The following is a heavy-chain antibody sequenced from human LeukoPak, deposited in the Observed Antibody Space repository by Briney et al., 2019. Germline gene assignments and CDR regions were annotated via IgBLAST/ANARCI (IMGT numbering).Heavy chain of an antibody. V-gene: IGHV3-48*04. CDR2: ISTSGSTI. D-gene: IGHD3-9*01. J-gene: IGHJ4*02. CDR3: TRSPGLRSFDWLLPYYDS. Sequence: PGGSLRLSCAASGFTFSSYGMHWVRQAPGKGLGWVSYISTSGSTIYFADSVKGRFTVSRDNANNSLYLQMNSLRAEDTAVYYCTRSPGLRSFDWLLPYYDSWGQGTLVTVSS. CDR1: GFTFSSYG.